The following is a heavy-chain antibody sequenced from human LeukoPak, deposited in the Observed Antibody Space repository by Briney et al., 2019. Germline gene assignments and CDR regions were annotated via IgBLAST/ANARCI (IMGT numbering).Heavy chain of an antibody. CDR1: DFTFSSYA. Sequence: GGSLRLSCAASDFTFSSYAMSWVRQSPGKGLEWVSGISGSGGITYYADSVKGRFTISRDNSKNTLHLHMNSLRAVDTAVYYCAKSDSSVFPDYFHYWGQGTLVTVSS. J-gene: IGHJ4*02. D-gene: IGHD6-19*01. CDR2: ISGSGGIT. V-gene: IGHV3-23*01. CDR3: AKSDSSVFPDYFHY.